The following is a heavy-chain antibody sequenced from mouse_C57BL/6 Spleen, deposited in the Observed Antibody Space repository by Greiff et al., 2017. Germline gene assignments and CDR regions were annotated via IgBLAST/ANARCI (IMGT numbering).Heavy chain of an antibody. Sequence: QVQLQQSGPELVKPGASVKISCKASGYAFSSSWMNWVKQRPGKGLEWIGRIYPGDGDTNYNGKFKGKATLTADKSSSTAYMQLSSLTSEDSAVYFCARRRYSNYGYYFDYWGQGTTLTVSS. CDR3: ARRRYSNYGYYFDY. V-gene: IGHV1-82*01. CDR2: IYPGDGDT. J-gene: IGHJ2*01. D-gene: IGHD2-5*01. CDR1: GYAFSSSW.